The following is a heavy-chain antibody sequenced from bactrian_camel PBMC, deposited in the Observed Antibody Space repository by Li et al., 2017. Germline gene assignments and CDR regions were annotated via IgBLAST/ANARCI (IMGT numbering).Heavy chain of an antibody. V-gene: IGHV3S53*01. J-gene: IGHJ4*01. Sequence: HVQLVESGGGAVRAGGSLRLSCVISGKDLSRQNWGWFRQYPGKLRMGVAVIDSDGVTSYADSVKGRFTVSKDNDKNTLYLQLNGLKTDDTAMYYCSKGLYRSGIDGNRQGTQVTVS. CDR1: GKDLSRQN. D-gene: IGHD6*01. CDR2: IDSDGVT.